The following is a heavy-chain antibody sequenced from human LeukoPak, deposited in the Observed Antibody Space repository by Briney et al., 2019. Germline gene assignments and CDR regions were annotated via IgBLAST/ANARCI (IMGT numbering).Heavy chain of an antibody. CDR1: GGSISSGGYY. D-gene: IGHD1-26*01. CDR2: IYYSGST. J-gene: IGHJ4*03. CDR3: ARVSYSGPYFDY. V-gene: IGHV4-31*03. Sequence: PSETLSLTCTVSGGSISSGGYYWSWIRQHPGKGLEWIGYIYYSGSTYYNPSLKSRVTISVDTSKNQFSLKLSSVTAADTAVYYCARVSYSGPYFDYWGQGTTVTVSS.